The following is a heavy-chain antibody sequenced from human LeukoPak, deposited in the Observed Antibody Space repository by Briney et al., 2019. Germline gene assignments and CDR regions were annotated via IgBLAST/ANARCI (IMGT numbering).Heavy chain of an antibody. CDR1: GYTFTGYY. CDR3: ARAYCGGDCSSNFDY. CDR2: INPNSGGT. V-gene: IGHV1-2*02. D-gene: IGHD2-21*02. J-gene: IGHJ4*02. Sequence: ASVKVSCKASGYTFTGYYMHWVRQAPGQGLERMGWINPNSGGTNYAQKFQGRVTMTRDTSISTAYMELSRLRSDDTAVYYCARAYCGGDCSSNFDYWGQGTLVTVSS.